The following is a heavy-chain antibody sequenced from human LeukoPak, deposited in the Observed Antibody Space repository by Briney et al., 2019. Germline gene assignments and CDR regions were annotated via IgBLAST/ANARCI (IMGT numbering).Heavy chain of an antibody. CDR2: INSDGSSR. CDR1: GFTFSNYW. Sequence: GGSLRLSCAASGFTFSNYWMSWVRQAPGKGLVWVSRINSDGSSRHYADSVKGRFTISRDNAKNSLYLQMNSLRDEDTAVYYCARDQGDSSSWYSLGAFDIWGQGTMVTVSS. V-gene: IGHV3-74*01. J-gene: IGHJ3*02. CDR3: ARDQGDSSSWYSLGAFDI. D-gene: IGHD6-13*01.